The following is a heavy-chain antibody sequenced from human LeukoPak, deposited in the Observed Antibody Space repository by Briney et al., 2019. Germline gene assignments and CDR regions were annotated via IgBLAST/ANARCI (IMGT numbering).Heavy chain of an antibody. CDR3: AREARLGCSGGSCFNDAFDI. D-gene: IGHD2-15*01. CDR1: GYTFTGYY. Sequence: ASVKVSCKASGYTFTGYYMHWVRQAPGQGLEWMGRINPNSGGTNYAQKFQGRVTMTRDTSISKAYMELSRLRSDDTAVYYCAREARLGCSGGSCFNDAFDIWGQGTMVTVSS. V-gene: IGHV1-2*06. CDR2: INPNSGGT. J-gene: IGHJ3*02.